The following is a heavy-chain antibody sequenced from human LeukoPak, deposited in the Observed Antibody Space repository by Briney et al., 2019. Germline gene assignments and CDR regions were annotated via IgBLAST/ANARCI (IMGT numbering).Heavy chain of an antibody. Sequence: GGSLRLSCAASGFSFTNRAMSWGRQAPGEGLQWVSTISDTAGTTFYADSVRGRFTISRDVSNNTLYLQMGGLRADDTAVYYCAIGGEYDYGVLDVWGQGTLVTVSS. CDR1: GFSFTNRA. J-gene: IGHJ4*02. CDR2: ISDTAGTT. V-gene: IGHV3-23*01. D-gene: IGHD4/OR15-4a*01. CDR3: AIGGEYDYGVLDV.